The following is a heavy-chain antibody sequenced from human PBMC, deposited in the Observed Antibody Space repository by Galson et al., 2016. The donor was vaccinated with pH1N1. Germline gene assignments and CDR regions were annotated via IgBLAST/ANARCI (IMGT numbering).Heavy chain of an antibody. D-gene: IGHD4-17*01. CDR1: GFSLSTSAVG. J-gene: IGHJ4*02. V-gene: IGHV2-5*01. Sequence: ALVKPTQTLRLTCTLSGFSLSTSAVGVGWIRQPPGKALEWLALIFWNDDRYYRPSLKNRLTITKGTSENLVVLTMTNMDPVDTATYYCAHREYGDFVGPFDHWGQGALVTVSS. CDR3: AHREYGDFVGPFDH. CDR2: IFWNDDR.